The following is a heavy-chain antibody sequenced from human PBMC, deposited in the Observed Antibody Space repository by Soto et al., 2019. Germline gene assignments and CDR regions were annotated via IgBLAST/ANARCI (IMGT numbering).Heavy chain of an antibody. J-gene: IGHJ4*02. V-gene: IGHV1-8*01. CDR3: ARRKERSGPHYFDS. CDR1: GYTFISYD. Sequence: ASVKVSCKASGYTFISYDIHWVRQATGQGLEWMGWMNPSNGNAGYAQKFQGRVTMTRNTSISTAYMDLSSLRSEDTAVYFCARRKERSGPHYFDSWGQGTLVTVSS. D-gene: IGHD6-25*01. CDR2: MNPSNGNA.